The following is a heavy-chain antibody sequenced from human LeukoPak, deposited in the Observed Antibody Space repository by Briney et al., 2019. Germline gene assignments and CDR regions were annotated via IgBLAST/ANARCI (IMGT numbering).Heavy chain of an antibody. D-gene: IGHD3-16*02. CDR2: IHYDGST. J-gene: IGHJ4*02. V-gene: IGHV4-39*07. CDR1: GGSLRSSTYY. Sequence: PSETLSLTCTVSGGSLRSSTYYWAWIRQPPGKGLEWLGSIHYDGSTFDNPSPKSRVTMSVDTSRNHFSLKMTSVTAADTAVYYCARDNRSLLDSWGQGILVTVSS. CDR3: ARDNRSLLDS.